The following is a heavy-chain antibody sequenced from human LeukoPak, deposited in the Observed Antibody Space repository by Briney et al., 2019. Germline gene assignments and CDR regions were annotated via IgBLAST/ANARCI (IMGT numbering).Heavy chain of an antibody. D-gene: IGHD3-3*01. J-gene: IGHJ3*01. CDR1: GFTVRTNY. CDR2: ISGDGRDI. V-gene: IGHV3-23*01. CDR3: AIHGGGTIRIEAFDV. Sequence: GGSLRLSCAASGFTVRTNYMSWVRQAPGKGLEWVSAISGDGRDIFYADAVKGRFTISRDNSKNTLYLQMNSLRDEDTALYYCAIHGGGTIRIEAFDVWGQGTMVTISS.